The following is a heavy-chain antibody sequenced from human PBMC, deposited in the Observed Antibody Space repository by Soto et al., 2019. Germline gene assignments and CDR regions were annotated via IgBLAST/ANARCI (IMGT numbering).Heavy chain of an antibody. Sequence: GGSLRLSCTTSGFTFGDYAMNWVRQAPGKGLEWVGRIKSKIDGGTTDYAAPVKGRFIISRDDSKNTVYLQMNSLKTEDTAVYYCLEYWHGMDVWGQGTTVTVSS. J-gene: IGHJ6*02. CDR1: GFTFGDYA. D-gene: IGHD2-8*02. V-gene: IGHV3-15*07. CDR3: LEYWHGMDV. CDR2: IKSKIDGGTT.